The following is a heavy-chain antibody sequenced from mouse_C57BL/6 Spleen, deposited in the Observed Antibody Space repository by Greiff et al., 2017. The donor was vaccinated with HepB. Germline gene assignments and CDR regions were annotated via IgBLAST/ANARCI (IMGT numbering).Heavy chain of an antibody. CDR2: ISDGGSYT. V-gene: IGHV5-4*01. D-gene: IGHD1-1*01. J-gene: IGHJ3*01. CDR1: GFTFSSYA. CDR3: ARDLDYGSSRAWFAY. Sequence: EVKLMESGGGLVKPGGSLKLSCAASGFTFSSYAMSWVRQTPEKRLEWVATISDGGSYTYYPDNVKGRFTISRDNAKNNLYLQMSHLKSEDTAMYYCARDLDYGSSRAWFAYWGQGTLVTVSA.